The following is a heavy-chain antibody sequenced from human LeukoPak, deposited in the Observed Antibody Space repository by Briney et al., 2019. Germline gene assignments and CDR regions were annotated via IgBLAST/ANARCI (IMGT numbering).Heavy chain of an antibody. V-gene: IGHV1-8*01. J-gene: IGHJ3*02. CDR1: GYTFTSHD. CDR3: ATSSSWYDAFDI. D-gene: IGHD6-13*01. CDR2: MNPNSGNT. Sequence: ASVKVSCKASGYTFTSHDINWVRQATGQGLEWMGWMNPNSGNTGYAQKFQGRVTMTRNTSISTACMELSSLRSEDTAVYYCATSSSWYDAFDIWGQGTMVTVSS.